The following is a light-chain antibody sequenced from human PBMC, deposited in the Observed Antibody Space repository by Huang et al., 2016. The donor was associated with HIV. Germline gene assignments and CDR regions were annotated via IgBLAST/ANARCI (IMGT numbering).Light chain of an antibody. CDR1: QSISSW. CDR2: KAS. V-gene: IGKV1-5*03. CDR3: QQYNSYSPVT. Sequence: DIQMIQSPSTLSAPVGDRVTITCRASQSISSWLAWYQQKPGKAPNLLIYKASSLKSGVPSRFSGSGSGTEFTLTISSLQPDDFATYYCQQYNSYSPVTFGGGTKVEIK. J-gene: IGKJ4*01.